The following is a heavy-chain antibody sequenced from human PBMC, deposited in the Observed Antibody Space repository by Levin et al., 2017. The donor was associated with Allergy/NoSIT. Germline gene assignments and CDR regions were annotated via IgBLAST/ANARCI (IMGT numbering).Heavy chain of an antibody. CDR2: LNAGGDT. V-gene: IGHV3-23*01. CDR1: EFGFRKYG. Sequence: GGSLRLSCAGSEFGFRKYGMSWVRQAPGKGLEWVSSLNAGGDTHYADFVKGRFTISGDISKNTLYLQMNSLRDEDTAVYHCRFHYDLEVWGQGTTVIVSS. CDR3: RFHYDLEV. D-gene: IGHD3-16*01. J-gene: IGHJ6*03.